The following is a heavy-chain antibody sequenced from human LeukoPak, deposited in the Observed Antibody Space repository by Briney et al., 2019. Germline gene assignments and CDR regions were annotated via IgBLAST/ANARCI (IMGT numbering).Heavy chain of an antibody. Sequence: GGSLRLSCAASGFTFSSYGMHWVRQAPGKGLEWVAVISYDGSNRYYADSVKGRFTISRDNSKNTLYLQMNSLRAEDTAVYYCAKDQEWFGELLVLDYWGQGTLVTVSS. J-gene: IGHJ4*02. CDR2: ISYDGSNR. CDR3: AKDQEWFGELLVLDY. D-gene: IGHD3-10*01. V-gene: IGHV3-33*05. CDR1: GFTFSSYG.